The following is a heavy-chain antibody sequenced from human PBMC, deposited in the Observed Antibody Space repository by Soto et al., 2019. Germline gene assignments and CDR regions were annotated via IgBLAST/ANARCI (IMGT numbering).Heavy chain of an antibody. V-gene: IGHV3-23*01. J-gene: IGHJ4*02. D-gene: IGHD5-18*01. CDR2: ISGSGDRT. CDR3: VRERSGYSYADS. Sequence: GGSLRLSCAASGFTFSDYAMSWLRQPPGKGLEWVSAISGSGDRTYYADSVKGRFTISRDNSKNTLYLQMNSLRAEDSAVYYCVRERSGYSYADSWGQGTLVTVSS. CDR1: GFTFSDYA.